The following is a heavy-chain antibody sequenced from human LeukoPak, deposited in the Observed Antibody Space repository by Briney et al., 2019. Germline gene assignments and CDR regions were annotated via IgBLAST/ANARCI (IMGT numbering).Heavy chain of an antibody. CDR2: IYSGGST. CDR1: GFTVSSNY. J-gene: IGHJ4*02. CDR3: ARGNSVVTAILDY. Sequence: PGGSLRLSCAASGFTVSSNYISWVRQAPGKGLEWVSVIYSGGSTYYADSVKGRFTISRDNSKNTLYLQMNSLRAEDTAVYYCARGNSVVTAILDYWGQGTLATVSS. D-gene: IGHD5-18*01. V-gene: IGHV3-53*01.